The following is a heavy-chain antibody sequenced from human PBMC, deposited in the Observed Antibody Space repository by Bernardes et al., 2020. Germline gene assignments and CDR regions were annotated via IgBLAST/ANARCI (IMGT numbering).Heavy chain of an antibody. CDR1: GGSFSGYY. CDR2: INHSGST. Sequence: SETLSLTCAVYGGSFSGYYWSWIRQPPGKGLEWIGEINHSGSTNYNPSLKSRVTISVDTSKNQFSLKLSSVTAADTAVYYCARGLVVPYKLLLRANWFDPWGQGTLVTVSS. CDR3: ARGLVVPYKLLLRANWFDP. J-gene: IGHJ5*02. V-gene: IGHV4-34*01. D-gene: IGHD2-15*01.